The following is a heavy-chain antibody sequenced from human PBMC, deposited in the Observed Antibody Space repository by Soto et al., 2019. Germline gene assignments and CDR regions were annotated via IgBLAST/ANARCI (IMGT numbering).Heavy chain of an antibody. J-gene: IGHJ6*03. Sequence: QVQLVQSGAEVKKPGASVTVSCTASGYTFTSYYIHWVRQAPGQGLEWMGIINPSGGSTSYAQKFQGRVTMTRDTSTSTVYMEVSGLRSEDTAVYYCARDQEPSTHYYDYYYMDVWGKGTTVTVSS. CDR2: INPSGGST. CDR1: GYTFTSYY. D-gene: IGHD3-10*01. V-gene: IGHV1-46*03. CDR3: ARDQEPSTHYYDYYYMDV.